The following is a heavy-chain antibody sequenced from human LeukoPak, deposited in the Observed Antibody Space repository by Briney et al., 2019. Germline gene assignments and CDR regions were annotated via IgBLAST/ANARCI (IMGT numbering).Heavy chain of an antibody. D-gene: IGHD6-13*01. V-gene: IGHV4-34*01. J-gene: IGHJ4*02. Sequence: SETLSLTCAVYGGSFSGYYWSWIRQPPGKGLEWIGEINHSGSTNYNPSLKSRVTISVDTSKNQFSLRLSSVTAADTAVYYCARYSSTWCFDYWGQGTLVTVSS. CDR3: ARYSSTWCFDY. CDR1: GGSFSGYY. CDR2: INHSGST.